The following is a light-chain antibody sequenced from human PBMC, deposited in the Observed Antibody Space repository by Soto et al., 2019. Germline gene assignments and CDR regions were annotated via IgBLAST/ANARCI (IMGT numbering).Light chain of an antibody. Sequence: DIQMTQSPSSLSASVGDRVTITCRASQSIDSYVNWYQQTPGKAPILPISDASSLPSGVRSRFSGSGYGKYFTLTISSLQPEDYATYYCQQSDTTPLTVGHGTEVEMK. CDR2: DAS. V-gene: IGKV1-39*01. J-gene: IGKJ1*01. CDR3: QQSDTTPLT. CDR1: QSIDSY.